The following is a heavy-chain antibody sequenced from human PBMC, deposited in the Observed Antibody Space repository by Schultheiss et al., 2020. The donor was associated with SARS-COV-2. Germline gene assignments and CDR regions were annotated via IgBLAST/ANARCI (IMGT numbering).Heavy chain of an antibody. CDR3: ARDFGGSSGWFDP. V-gene: IGHV3-7*01. J-gene: IGHJ5*02. Sequence: GGSLRLSCAASGFTFSNAWMSWVRQAPGKGLEWVANIKQDGSEKYYVDSVKGRFTISRDNAKNSLFLQMNSLRAEDTAVYYCARDFGGSSGWFDPWGQGTLVTVSS. D-gene: IGHD3-3*01. CDR1: GFTFSNAW. CDR2: IKQDGSEK.